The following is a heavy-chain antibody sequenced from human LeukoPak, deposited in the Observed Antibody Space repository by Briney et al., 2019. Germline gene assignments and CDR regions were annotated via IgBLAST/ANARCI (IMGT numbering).Heavy chain of an antibody. CDR2: INHSGST. Sequence: SETLSLTCGVYGGSFSGYYWSWIRQPPGKGLEWIGEINHSGSTNYNPSLKSRVTISVDTSKNQLSLKLSSVTAADTAVYYCASTRLVKTWFDPWGQGTLVTVSS. J-gene: IGHJ5*02. V-gene: IGHV4-34*01. D-gene: IGHD3-9*01. CDR3: ASTRLVKTWFDP. CDR1: GGSFSGYY.